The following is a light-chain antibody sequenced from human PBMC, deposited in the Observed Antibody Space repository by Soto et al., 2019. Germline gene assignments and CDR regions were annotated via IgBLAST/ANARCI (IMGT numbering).Light chain of an antibody. CDR1: LSVSSS. CDR3: QQRSNWPPT. V-gene: IGKV3-11*01. Sequence: ETVLTQSPATLSLSPGERATLSCRASLSVSSSLGWYQQKPGQAPRLLIYDASNRATGIPARFSGSGSGTDFILTISSLEPEDFAVYYCQQRSNWPPTFGQGTKVEIK. J-gene: IGKJ1*01. CDR2: DAS.